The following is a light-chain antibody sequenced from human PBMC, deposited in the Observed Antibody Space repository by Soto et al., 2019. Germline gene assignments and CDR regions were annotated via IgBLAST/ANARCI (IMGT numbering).Light chain of an antibody. CDR2: GAS. CDR3: QQYNNWPRT. CDR1: QSVSSN. Sequence: EIVMTQSPATLSVSPGERATISCRASQSVSSNLAWYQQKPGQAPRLLIYGASTRATGIPARFSGSGSGTEFTLTISRLQSEDFAVYYCQQYNNWPRTFGQGTKVEIK. V-gene: IGKV3-15*01. J-gene: IGKJ1*01.